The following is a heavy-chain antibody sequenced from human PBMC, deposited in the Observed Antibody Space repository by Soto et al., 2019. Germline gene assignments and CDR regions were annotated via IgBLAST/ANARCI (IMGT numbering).Heavy chain of an antibody. V-gene: IGHV5-10-1*01. D-gene: IGHD1-26*01. Sequence: GESLKISCKGSGYSFTSYWISWVRQMPGKGLEWMGRIDPSDSYTNYSPSFQGHVTISADKSISTAYLQWSSLKASDTAMYYCARRIVGATTTPGNYGMDVWGQGTTVTAP. CDR3: ARRIVGATTTPGNYGMDV. CDR2: IDPSDSYT. J-gene: IGHJ6*02. CDR1: GYSFTSYW.